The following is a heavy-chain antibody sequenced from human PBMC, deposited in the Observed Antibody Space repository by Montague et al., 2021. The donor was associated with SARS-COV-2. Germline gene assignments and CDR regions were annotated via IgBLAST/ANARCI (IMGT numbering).Heavy chain of an antibody. V-gene: IGHV4-38-2*02. CDR3: VREKAGGHRNVFDI. CDR1: GFSIGSGDY. CDR2: IYHSGTT. Sequence: SETLSLTCTVSGFSIGSGDYCGWIRQPPGKGLEWIGSIYHSGTTXXNPXXXGRLTMSIDTSTNQFSLRLTSVTAADTAVFFCVREKAGGHRNVFDIWGQGTTVTVSS. J-gene: IGHJ3*02.